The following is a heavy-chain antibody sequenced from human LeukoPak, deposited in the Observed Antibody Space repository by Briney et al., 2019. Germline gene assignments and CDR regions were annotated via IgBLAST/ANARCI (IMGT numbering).Heavy chain of an antibody. D-gene: IGHD3-10*01. Sequence: PSVKVSCKASGYILTSYGISRVRQAPEQGLDLMGWISAYNGNTNYAQKLQGRVTMTTDTSTNTAHMELRSLRSDDTAVYYCARDLGYYGSGSYADYWGQGTLVTVSS. J-gene: IGHJ4*02. CDR2: ISAYNGNT. CDR3: ARDLGYYGSGSYADY. CDR1: GYILTSYG. V-gene: IGHV1-18*04.